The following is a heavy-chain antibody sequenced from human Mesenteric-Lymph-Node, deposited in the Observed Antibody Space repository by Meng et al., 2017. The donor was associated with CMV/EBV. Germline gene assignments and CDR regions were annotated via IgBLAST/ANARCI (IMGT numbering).Heavy chain of an antibody. CDR1: GFTFSSFA. Sequence: GESLKISCAASGFTFSSFAMSWVRQTPGKGLQWVSALSGSADYTYYADSVKGRFTISRDNSKNTLYLQMNNLRAEDTAIYYCAKDPYYDFWSGYYYFDYWGQGTLVTVSS. D-gene: IGHD3-3*01. CDR3: AKDPYYDFWSGYYYFDY. V-gene: IGHV3-23*01. J-gene: IGHJ4*02. CDR2: LSGSADYT.